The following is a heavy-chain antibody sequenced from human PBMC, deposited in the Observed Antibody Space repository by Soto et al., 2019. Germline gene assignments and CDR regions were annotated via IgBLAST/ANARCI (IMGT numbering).Heavy chain of an antibody. Sequence: ASVKVSCKASGYTFTSYAMHWVRQAPGQRLEWMGWINAGNGNTKYSQKFQGRVTITRDTSASTAYMELSSLRSEDTAVYYCASCPIGDPRSPYYFDYWGQGTLVTVSS. D-gene: IGHD4-17*01. J-gene: IGHJ4*02. CDR3: ASCPIGDPRSPYYFDY. CDR1: GYTFTSYA. V-gene: IGHV1-3*01. CDR2: INAGNGNT.